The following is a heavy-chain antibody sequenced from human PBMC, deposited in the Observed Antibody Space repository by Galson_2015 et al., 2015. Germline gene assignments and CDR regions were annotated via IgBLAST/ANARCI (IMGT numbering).Heavy chain of an antibody. Sequence: SVKVSCKASGYTFSSYGMRWVRQVPGQRLEWMGWINAGNGNTRYSQKFKGRVTITRDTSASTAYMELSSLRSEDSAMYYCARDLSNYFWYMDVWGRGTTVTVSS. CDR3: ARDLSNYFWYMDV. CDR1: GYTFSSYG. V-gene: IGHV1-3*01. J-gene: IGHJ6*03. CDR2: INAGNGNT.